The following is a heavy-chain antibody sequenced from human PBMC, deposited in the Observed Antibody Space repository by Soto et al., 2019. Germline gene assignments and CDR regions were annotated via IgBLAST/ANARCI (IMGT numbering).Heavy chain of an antibody. Sequence: XXSLQISCKGSEYSVSSYWIGWVRQMPGRGLEWMGIIXPGDYXTKYSQYFEGXXTISVDKXXSTDYLQWSSLKASDTAMYYCARPKDYADCLDYWGQGTLVTVSS. CDR3: ARPKDYADCLDY. J-gene: IGHJ4*02. D-gene: IGHD4-17*01. CDR2: IXPGDYXT. V-gene: IGHV5-51*01. CDR1: EYSVSSYW.